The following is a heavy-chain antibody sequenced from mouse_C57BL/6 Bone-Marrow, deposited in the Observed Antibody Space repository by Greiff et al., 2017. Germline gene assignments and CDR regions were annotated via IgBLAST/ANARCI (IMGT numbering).Heavy chain of an antibody. CDR3: ARGGKYGGYYFDY. V-gene: IGHV1-26*01. J-gene: IGHJ2*01. CDR1: GYTFTDYY. D-gene: IGHD2-1*01. CDR2: INSNNGGT. Sequence: EVQLQQSGPELVKPGASVKISCKASGYTFTDYYMNWVKQSHGQSLDWVGDINSNNGGTSYNQKFKGKSTLTADKSSSTAYLELSSLTSEDSAVYYCARGGKYGGYYFDYWGQGTTLTVSS.